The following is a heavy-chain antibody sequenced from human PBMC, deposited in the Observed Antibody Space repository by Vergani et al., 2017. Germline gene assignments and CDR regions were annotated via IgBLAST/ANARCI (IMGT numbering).Heavy chain of an antibody. J-gene: IGHJ3*02. D-gene: IGHD6-19*01. CDR1: GGSLSSSNL. CDR2: IFHSGST. V-gene: IGHV4-4*03. Sequence: QVQLQESGPGLVKPPGTLSLTCAVSGGSLSSSNLWTWVRPPPGKGLECLGQIFHSGSTNYNPSLKSRVTMSVDKSKNQFSLKLSSVTAADTAVYYCASVTYRSAGQDDAFDIWGQGTMVTVSS. CDR3: ASVTYRSAGQDDAFDI.